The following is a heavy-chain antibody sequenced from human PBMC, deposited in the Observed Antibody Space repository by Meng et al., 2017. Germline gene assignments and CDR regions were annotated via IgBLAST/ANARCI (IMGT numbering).Heavy chain of an antibody. CDR2: IIPIFGTA. CDR1: GGTFSSYA. V-gene: IGHV1-69*05. J-gene: IGHJ4*02. D-gene: IGHD1-1*01. Sequence: QGRVGESGAEVRKTGSSMEVSCKASGGTFSSYAISWVRQSPGQGLEWMGGIIPIFGTANYAQKYLGRVTITTDESTSTAYMELSSMRSEDTAVYYCAINDPQGYYFDYWGQGTLVTVSS. CDR3: AINDPQGYYFDY.